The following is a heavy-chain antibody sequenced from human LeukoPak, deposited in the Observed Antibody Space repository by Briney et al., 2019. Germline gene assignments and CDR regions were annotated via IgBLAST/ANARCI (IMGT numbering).Heavy chain of an antibody. CDR2: IIPIFGTA. CDR1: GGTFSSYA. CDR3: ARVIWFGESNQRYYFNY. Sequence: SVKVSCKASGGTFSSYAISWVRQAPGQGLEWMGGIIPIFGTANYAQKFQGRVTITTDESTSPAYMELSSLRSEDTAVYYCARVIWFGESNQRYYFNYWRQGTLVTVSS. J-gene: IGHJ4*02. V-gene: IGHV1-69*05. D-gene: IGHD3-10*01.